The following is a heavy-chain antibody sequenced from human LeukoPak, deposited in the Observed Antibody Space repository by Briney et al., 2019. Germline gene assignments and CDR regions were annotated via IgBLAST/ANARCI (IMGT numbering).Heavy chain of an antibody. J-gene: IGHJ5*02. CDR1: NGSFSGYY. CDR2: INNSGVT. Sequence: PSETLSLTCAVHNGSFSGYYWTWIRQAPGKGLEWISEINNSGVTYYNPSLESRATISRDTSKIQFSLQLKSVTAADTAVYYCARGGTTHYYGSGTSPWGQGTLVVVSS. V-gene: IGHV4-34*01. CDR3: ARGGTTHYYGSGTSP. D-gene: IGHD3-10*01.